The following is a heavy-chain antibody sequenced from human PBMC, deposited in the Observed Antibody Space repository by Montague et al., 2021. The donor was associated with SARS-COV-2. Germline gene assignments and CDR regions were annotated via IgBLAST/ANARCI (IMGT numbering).Heavy chain of an antibody. CDR1: GGSVSSGSYY. V-gene: IGHV4-61*01. CDR2: IYYTGST. D-gene: IGHD3-9*01. J-gene: IGHJ4*02. CDR3: ARISDITSWYYDY. Sequence: SETLSLTCTVSGGSVSSGSYYWSWIRQPPGEGLQSIGYIYYTGSTNYNPSLQSRVTISVDSSKNLFSVRLSSVTAADTAVYYCARISDITSWYYDYWGQGTLVTVSS.